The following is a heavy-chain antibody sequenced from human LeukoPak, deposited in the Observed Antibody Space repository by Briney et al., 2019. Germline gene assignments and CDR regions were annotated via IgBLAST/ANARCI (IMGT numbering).Heavy chain of an antibody. V-gene: IGHV3-23*01. D-gene: IGHD3-9*01. CDR3: AKWGDYDVLTGYYDSDY. CDR1: GFTFSNYA. J-gene: IGHJ4*02. CDR2: IGGSGGTT. Sequence: PGGSLRLSCAASGFTFSNYAMSWVRQATGKGLEWVSAIGGSGGTTYYADSVKGRFTISRDNSKNTLYLQMRSLRAEDTAVYYCAKWGDYDVLTGYYDSDYWGQGTLVTVSS.